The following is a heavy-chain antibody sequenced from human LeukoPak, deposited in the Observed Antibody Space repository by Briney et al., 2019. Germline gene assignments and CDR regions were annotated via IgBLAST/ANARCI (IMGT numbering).Heavy chain of an antibody. CDR3: ARDNVLLWFGELLVKIDAFDI. Sequence: ASVKVSCKASGYTFTSYGISWVRQAPGQGLEWMGWISAYNGNTNYAQKLQGRVTMTTDTSTSTAYMELRSLRSDVTAVYYCARDNVLLWFGELLVKIDAFDIWGQGTMVTVSS. CDR1: GYTFTSYG. CDR2: ISAYNGNT. J-gene: IGHJ3*02. D-gene: IGHD3-10*01. V-gene: IGHV1-18*01.